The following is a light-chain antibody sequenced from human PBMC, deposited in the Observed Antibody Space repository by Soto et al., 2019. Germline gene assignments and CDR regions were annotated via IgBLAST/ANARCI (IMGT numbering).Light chain of an antibody. CDR2: DSS. J-gene: IGKJ1*01. CDR3: QQYGDSRT. Sequence: EIVLTQSPGTLSVSPGERATLSCRASQSIRNNYLAWYEQKPGQAPRLLIYDSSSRATGIPDRFSGSWSGTVFPLTISRLDAEDFAVYYCQQYGDSRTFGQGTRVEI. V-gene: IGKV3-20*01. CDR1: QSIRNNY.